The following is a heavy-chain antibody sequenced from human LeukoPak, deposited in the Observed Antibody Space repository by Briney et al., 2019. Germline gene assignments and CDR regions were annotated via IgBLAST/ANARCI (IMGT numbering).Heavy chain of an antibody. CDR3: ARSYSSGWDFDY. V-gene: IGHV6-1*01. CDR1: GDSVSSNSAA. D-gene: IGHD6-19*01. CDR2: TYYRSKWYN. J-gene: IGHJ4*02. Sequence: QTLSLTCAISGDSVSSNSAAWNWIRQSPSRGLAWLGRTYYRSKWYNDYAVSVKGRITINPDTSKSQFSLRLTSVTPEDTAVYYCARSYSSGWDFDYWGQGTLVTVSS.